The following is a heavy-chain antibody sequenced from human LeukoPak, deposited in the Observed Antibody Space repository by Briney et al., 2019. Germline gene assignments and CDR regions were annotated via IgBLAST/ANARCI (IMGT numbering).Heavy chain of an antibody. D-gene: IGHD2-21*02. CDR1: GYTLTELS. CDR2: FDPEDGET. J-gene: IGHJ3*02. CDR3: ATGVPELYCGGDCPPDI. Sequence: ASVKVSCKVSGYTLTELSMHWVRQAPGKGLEWMGGFDPEDGETIYAQKFQGRVTMTEDTSTDTAYMELSSLRSEDTAVYYCATGVPELYCGGDCPPDIWGQGTMVTVSS. V-gene: IGHV1-24*01.